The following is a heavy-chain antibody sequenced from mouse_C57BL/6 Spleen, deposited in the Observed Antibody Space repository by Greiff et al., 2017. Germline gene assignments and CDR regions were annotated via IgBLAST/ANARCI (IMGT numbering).Heavy chain of an antibody. CDR2: IYPSDSET. D-gene: IGHD4-1*01. CDR1: GYTFTSYW. J-gene: IGHJ3*01. V-gene: IGHV1-61*01. CDR3: ARGPLGREAY. Sequence: QVQLKQPGAELVRPGSSVKLSCKASGYTFTSYWMDWVKQRPGQGLEWIGNIYPSDSETHYNQKFKDKATLTVDKSSSTAYMQLSSLTSEDSAVYYCARGPLGREAYWGQGTLVTVSA.